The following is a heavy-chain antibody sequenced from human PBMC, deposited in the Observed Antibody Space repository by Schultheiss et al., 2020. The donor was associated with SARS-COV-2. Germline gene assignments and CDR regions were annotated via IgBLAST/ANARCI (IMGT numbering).Heavy chain of an antibody. CDR2: ISSSSSYI. V-gene: IGHV3-21*01. J-gene: IGHJ3*02. CDR3: ARDRDYDSSGTYSGDAFDI. D-gene: IGHD3-22*01. CDR1: GFTFSSYS. Sequence: GESLKISCAASGFTFSSYSMNWVRQAPGKGLEWVSSISSSSSYIYYADSVKGRFTISRDNAKNSLYLQMNSLRAEDTAVYYCARDRDYDSSGTYSGDAFDIWGQGTMVTVSS.